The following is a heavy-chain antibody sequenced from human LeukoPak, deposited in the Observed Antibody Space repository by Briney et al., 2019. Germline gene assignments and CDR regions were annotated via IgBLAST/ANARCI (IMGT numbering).Heavy chain of an antibody. J-gene: IGHJ4*02. CDR1: GFTFSSYW. CDR3: ARQNTPHGNFDY. D-gene: IGHD1-26*01. V-gene: IGHV3-7*03. Sequence: GGSLRLSCAASGFTFSSYWMSWVRQAPGKGLEWVANIKQDGSEKYYVDSVKGRFTISRENAKNSLYLLMSSLRAEDTAMYYCARQNTPHGNFDYWGQGTLVTVSS. CDR2: IKQDGSEK.